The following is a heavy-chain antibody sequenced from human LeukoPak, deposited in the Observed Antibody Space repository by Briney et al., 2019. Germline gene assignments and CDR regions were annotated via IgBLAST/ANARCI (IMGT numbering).Heavy chain of an antibody. CDR3: ARSIGQWRGLDE. D-gene: IGHD3/OR15-3a*01. Sequence: PGGSLRLSCVASGFTFTSHWMAWVRQAPGKGLEWVANLNKDGNEKNYVDSVKGRFTISRDNAKNSVYLQMNSLRVEDTALYYCARSIGQWRGLDEWGQGTLVTVSS. CDR2: LNKDGNEK. V-gene: IGHV3-7*01. J-gene: IGHJ4*02. CDR1: GFTFTSHW.